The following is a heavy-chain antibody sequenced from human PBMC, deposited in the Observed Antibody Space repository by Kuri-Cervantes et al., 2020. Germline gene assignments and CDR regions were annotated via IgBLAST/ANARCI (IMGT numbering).Heavy chain of an antibody. J-gene: IGHJ4*02. CDR3: ARALDYTSPRADFDY. V-gene: IGHV4-38-2*01. CDR2: IHHSSST. Sequence: GSLRPSCVVSGYSISTDYYWGWIRQPPGKGLEWIGTIHHSSSTYDNPSLRSRVTISVDTSKNQFSLKLSSVTAADTAVYYCARALDYTSPRADFDYWGQGTLVTVSS. D-gene: IGHD4-11*01. CDR1: GYSISTDYY.